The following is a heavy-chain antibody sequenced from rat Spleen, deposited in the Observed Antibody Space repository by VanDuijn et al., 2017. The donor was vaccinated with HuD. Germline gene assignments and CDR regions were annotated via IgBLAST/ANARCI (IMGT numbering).Heavy chain of an antibody. CDR1: GFSLTSYN. CDR2: MWRGGTT. J-gene: IGHJ2*01. D-gene: IGHD1-3*01. V-gene: IGHV2-45*01. CDR3: ARDMGAH. Sequence: LMESGPGLVQPSETLSLICTVSGFSLTSYNVHWVRQPPGKGLEWMGVMWRGGTTDYKSDLKSRLSISRDISKNQVFLKMESLQSEDTSTYYCARDMGAHWGQGVLVTVSS.